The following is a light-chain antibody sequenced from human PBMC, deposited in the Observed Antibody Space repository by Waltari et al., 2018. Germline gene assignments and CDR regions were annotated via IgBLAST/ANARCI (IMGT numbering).Light chain of an antibody. J-gene: IGKJ4*01. V-gene: IGKV1-12*01. CDR3: QQHDNLPQLT. CDR1: QDISTW. Sequence: DIQMTQSPSSVSASVGDRVIITCRASQDISTWLAWYQQRVGKAPKLLIYGASSLQSGVPSRFSGSRSGTDFTFTISSLQPEDIATYYCQQHDNLPQLTFGGGTKVEIK. CDR2: GAS.